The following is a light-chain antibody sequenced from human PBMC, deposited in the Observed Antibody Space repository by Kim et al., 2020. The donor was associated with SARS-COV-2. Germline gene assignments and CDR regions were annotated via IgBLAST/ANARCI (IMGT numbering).Light chain of an antibody. CDR1: SGSIASNY. CDR2: EDN. Sequence: GKTVTISCTRSSGSIASNYVQWYQQRPGSSPTTVIYEDNQRPSGVPDRFSGSIDGSSNSASLTISGLKTEDEADYYCQSYDSSLWVFGGGTQLTVL. CDR3: QSYDSSLWV. V-gene: IGLV6-57*01. J-gene: IGLJ3*02.